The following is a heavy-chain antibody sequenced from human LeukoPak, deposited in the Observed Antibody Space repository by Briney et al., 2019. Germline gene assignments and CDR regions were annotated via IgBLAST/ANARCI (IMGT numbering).Heavy chain of an antibody. V-gene: IGHV4-59*12. D-gene: IGHD5-18*01. CDR1: GGSIGSFY. J-gene: IGHJ6*03. Sequence: PSGTLSLTCTVSGGSIGSFYWNWIRQPPGKGLEWIGYVYSSGNTNYNPSLKSRVTISVDTSKNQFSLKLSSVTAADTAVYYCARGRAGRGYSYVIYYYYSMDVWGKGTTVTVSS. CDR2: VYSSGNT. CDR3: ARGRAGRGYSYVIYYYYSMDV.